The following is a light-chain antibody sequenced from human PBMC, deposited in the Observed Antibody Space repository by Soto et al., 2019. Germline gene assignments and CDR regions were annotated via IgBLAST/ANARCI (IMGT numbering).Light chain of an antibody. J-gene: IGKJ1*01. CDR3: QQYGSSPAT. Sequence: ELVLTQSPGTLSLSPGERATLSCRSSQSVSSNYLAWYQQKPGQAPRLLIYGASSRATGSPDRFSGSGSGTDFTLTISRLEPEEFAVYFCQQYGSSPATFGQGTKVDIK. CDR1: QSVSSNY. V-gene: IGKV3-20*01. CDR2: GAS.